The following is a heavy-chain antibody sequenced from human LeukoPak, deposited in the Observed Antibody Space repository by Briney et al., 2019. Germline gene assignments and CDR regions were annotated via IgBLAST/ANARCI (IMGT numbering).Heavy chain of an antibody. Sequence: AASVKVSCKASGYTFTSYYMHWVRQAPGQGLEWMGIINPSGGSASYAQKFQGRVTMTRDTSTSTVYMELSRLRSDDTAVYYCARGHYGGSFDYWGQGTLVTVSS. J-gene: IGHJ4*02. CDR2: INPSGGSA. CDR3: ARGHYGGSFDY. V-gene: IGHV1-46*01. CDR1: GYTFTSYY. D-gene: IGHD4-23*01.